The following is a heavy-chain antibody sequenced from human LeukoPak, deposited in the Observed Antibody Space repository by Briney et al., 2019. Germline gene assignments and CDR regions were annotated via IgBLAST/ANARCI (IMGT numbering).Heavy chain of an antibody. J-gene: IGHJ4*02. D-gene: IGHD6-19*01. CDR3: ARVGSGWYLVY. CDR1: GGSISSYY. Sequence: PSETLSLTCTVSGGSISSYYWSWIRQPPGKGLEWIGYIYYSGSTNYNPSLKSRVTISVDTSKNQFSLKLSSVTAADTAVYYCARVGSGWYLVYWGQGTLVTVSS. V-gene: IGHV4-59*12. CDR2: IYYSGST.